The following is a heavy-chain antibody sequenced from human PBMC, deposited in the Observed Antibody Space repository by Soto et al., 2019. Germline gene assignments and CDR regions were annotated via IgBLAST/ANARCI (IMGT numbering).Heavy chain of an antibody. V-gene: IGHV4-34*01. D-gene: IGHD2-2*02. J-gene: IGHJ5*02. CDR1: GGSFSGYY. CDR3: ASGRYCSSTSCYKVWFDP. Sequence: QVQLQQWGAGLLKPSETLSLTCAVYGGSFSGYYWSWIRQPPGKGLEWIGEINHSGSTNYNPSLKSRVTISVDTSKNKFSLKLSSVTAADTAVYYCASGRYCSSTSCYKVWFDPWGQGTLVTVSS. CDR2: INHSGST.